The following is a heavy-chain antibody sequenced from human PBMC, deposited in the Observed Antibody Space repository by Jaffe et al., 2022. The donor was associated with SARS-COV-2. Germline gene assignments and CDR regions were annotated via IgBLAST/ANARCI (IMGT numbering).Heavy chain of an antibody. CDR2: IYYSGST. CDR3: ARQTAMDDGWFDP. J-gene: IGHJ5*02. D-gene: IGHD5-18*01. Sequence: QLQLQESGPGLVKPSETLSLTCTVSGGSISSSSYYWGWIRQPPGKGLEWIGSIYYSGSTYYNPSLKSRVTISVDTSKNQFSLKLSSVTAADTAVYYCARQTAMDDGWFDPWGQGTLVTVSS. V-gene: IGHV4-39*01. CDR1: GGSISSSSYY.